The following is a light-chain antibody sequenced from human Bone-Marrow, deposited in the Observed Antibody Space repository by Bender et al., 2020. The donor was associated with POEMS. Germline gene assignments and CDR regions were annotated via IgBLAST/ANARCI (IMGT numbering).Light chain of an antibody. CDR3: CSFARSIWV. Sequence: QSALTQPASVSGSPGQSITLSFTGTSSDVGTYNLVSWYQQHPGKVPKLMIYEVSRRPSGVSNRFSGSKSDNTASLTISGLQAEDEADYYCCSFARSIWVFGGGTKLTVL. V-gene: IGLV2-23*02. J-gene: IGLJ3*02. CDR1: SSDVGTYNL. CDR2: EVS.